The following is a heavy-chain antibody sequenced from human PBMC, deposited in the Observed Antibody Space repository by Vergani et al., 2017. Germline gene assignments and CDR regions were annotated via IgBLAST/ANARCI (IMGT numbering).Heavy chain of an antibody. CDR1: GYTFTSYC. CDR3: AREQIAAAGTDYYYGMDV. Sequence: QVQLVQSGAEVKKPGASVKVSCKASGYTFTSYCMHWVRQAPGQGLEWMGIINPSGGSTSYAQKFQGRVTMTRDTSTSTVYMELSSLRSEDTAVYYCAREQIAAAGTDYYYGMDVWGQGTTVTVSS. J-gene: IGHJ6*02. CDR2: INPSGGST. V-gene: IGHV1-46*03. D-gene: IGHD6-13*01.